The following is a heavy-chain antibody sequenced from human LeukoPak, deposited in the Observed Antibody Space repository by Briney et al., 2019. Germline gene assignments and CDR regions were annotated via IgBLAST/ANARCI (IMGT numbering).Heavy chain of an antibody. CDR1: GYTFTDYY. CDR2: INPNSGGT. Sequence: ASVKVSCKASGYTFTDYYMHWVRQAPGQGLEWMGWINPNSGGTNYAQKFQGRVTMTRDTSISTAYMELSRLRSDDTAVYYCARDIVVVPAADYYYGMDVWGQGTTVTVSS. CDR3: ARDIVVVPAADYYYGMDV. V-gene: IGHV1-2*02. D-gene: IGHD2-2*01. J-gene: IGHJ6*02.